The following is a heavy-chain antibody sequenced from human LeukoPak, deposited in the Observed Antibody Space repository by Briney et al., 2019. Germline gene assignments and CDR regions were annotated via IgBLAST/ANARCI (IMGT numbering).Heavy chain of an antibody. V-gene: IGHV1-69*13. CDR1: GGTFSSYA. Sequence: SVKVSCKASGGTFSSYAISWVRQAPGRGLEWMGGIIPIFGTANYAQKFQGRVTITADESTSTAYMELSSLRSEDTAVYYCARRSMVRGVINNWFDPWGQGTLVTVSP. J-gene: IGHJ5*02. CDR3: ARRSMVRGVINNWFDP. D-gene: IGHD3-10*01. CDR2: IIPIFGTA.